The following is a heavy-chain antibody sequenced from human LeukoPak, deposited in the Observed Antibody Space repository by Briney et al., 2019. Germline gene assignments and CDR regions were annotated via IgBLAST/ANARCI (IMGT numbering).Heavy chain of an antibody. CDR3: ARVVGLTGYSSSWYSGYYYYMDV. Sequence: ASVKVSCKASGGTFSSYAISWVRQAPGQGLEWMGGIIPIFGTTNYAQKFQDRVTITADKSTSTAYMELSSLRSEDPAVYYCARVVGLTGYSSSWYSGYYYYMDVWGKGTTVTVS. CDR1: GGTFSSYA. J-gene: IGHJ6*03. CDR2: IIPIFGTT. V-gene: IGHV1-69*06. D-gene: IGHD6-13*01.